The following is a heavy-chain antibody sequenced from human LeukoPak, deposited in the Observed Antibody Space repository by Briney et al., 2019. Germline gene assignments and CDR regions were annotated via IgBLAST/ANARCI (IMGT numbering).Heavy chain of an antibody. V-gene: IGHV3-7*01. Sequence: GXXLRLSCAASGFAFSSYWMSWVRQAPGKGLEWVANIKRDGSDTYYVDSVKGRFTISRDNAKNSLYLQLNSLRAEDTAVYYCARDANYYDSRGENYFNCWGQGTLVTVSS. J-gene: IGHJ4*02. CDR1: GFAFSSYW. CDR2: IKRDGSDT. CDR3: ARDANYYDSRGENYFNC. D-gene: IGHD3-22*01.